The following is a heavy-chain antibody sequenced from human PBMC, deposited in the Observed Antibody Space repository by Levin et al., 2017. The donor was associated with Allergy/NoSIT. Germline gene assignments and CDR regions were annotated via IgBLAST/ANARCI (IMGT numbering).Heavy chain of an antibody. CDR3: AREVYDYIWGSYRYLGY. Sequence: ASVKVSCKASGYTFTGYYMHWVRQAPGQGLEWMGRINPNSGGTNYAQKFQGRVTMTRDTSISTAYMELSRLRSDDTAVYYCAREVYDYIWGSYRYLGYWGQGTLVTVSS. V-gene: IGHV1-2*06. J-gene: IGHJ4*02. CDR2: INPNSGGT. CDR1: GYTFTGYY. D-gene: IGHD3-16*02.